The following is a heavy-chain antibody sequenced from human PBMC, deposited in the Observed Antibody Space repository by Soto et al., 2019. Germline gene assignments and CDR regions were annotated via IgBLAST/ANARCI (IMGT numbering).Heavy chain of an antibody. CDR1: GFTFTSSA. Sequence: QMQLVQSGPEVKKPGTSVKVSCKASGFTFTSSAVQWVRQARGQRLEWIGWIVVGSGNTNYAQKFQERVTITRDMSTSTADMELSSLRSEDTAVYYCAAVSFGYSSSSLSFDYWGQGTLVTVSS. CDR2: IVVGSGNT. D-gene: IGHD6-6*01. CDR3: AAVSFGYSSSSLSFDY. J-gene: IGHJ4*02. V-gene: IGHV1-58*01.